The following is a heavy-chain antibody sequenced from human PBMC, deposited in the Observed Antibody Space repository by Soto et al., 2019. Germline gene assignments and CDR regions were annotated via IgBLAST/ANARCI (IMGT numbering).Heavy chain of an antibody. V-gene: IGHV1-3*01. D-gene: IGHD6-13*01. CDR3: AREDSSSWYRWGNPGFDP. J-gene: IGHJ5*02. CDR1: GYTFTSYA. CDR2: INAGNGNT. Sequence: ASVKVSCKASGYTFTSYAMHWVRQAPGQRLEWMGWINAGNGNTKYSQKFQGRVTITRDTSASTAYMELSSLRSEDTAVYYCAREDSSSWYRWGNPGFDPWGQGTLVTVS.